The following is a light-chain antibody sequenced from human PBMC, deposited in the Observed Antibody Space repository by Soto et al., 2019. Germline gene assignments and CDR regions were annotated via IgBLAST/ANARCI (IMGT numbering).Light chain of an antibody. CDR1: QGISSY. CDR2: AAS. Sequence: DIQLTQSPSFLSASVGDRVTITCRASQGISSYLAWYQQKPGKAPKLLIYAASTLQRGVPSRFSGSGSGTEFTVTITSLQPEDFANYYCQKLNSFGGGTKVEIK. CDR3: QKLNS. J-gene: IGKJ4*01. V-gene: IGKV1-9*01.